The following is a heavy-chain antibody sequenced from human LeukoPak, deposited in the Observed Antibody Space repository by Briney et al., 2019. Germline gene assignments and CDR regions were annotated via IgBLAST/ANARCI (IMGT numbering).Heavy chain of an antibody. CDR2: ISYDGSNK. CDR3: ARVPYDSSGYRGYYFDY. J-gene: IGHJ4*02. D-gene: IGHD3-22*01. CDR1: GFTFSSYA. Sequence: GGSLRLSCAASGFTFSSYAMHWVRQAPGKGREWVAVISYDGSNKYYADSVKGRFTISRDNSKNTLYLQMNSLRAEDTAVYYCARVPYDSSGYRGYYFDYWGQGTLVTVSS. V-gene: IGHV3-30-3*01.